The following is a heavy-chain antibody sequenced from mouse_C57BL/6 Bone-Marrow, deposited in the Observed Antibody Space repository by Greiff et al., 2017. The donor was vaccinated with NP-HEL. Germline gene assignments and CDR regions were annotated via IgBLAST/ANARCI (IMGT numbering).Heavy chain of an antibody. D-gene: IGHD2-5*01. CDR3: TTEGYYSNFYWYFDV. CDR2: IDPEDGDT. CDR1: GFNIKDYY. V-gene: IGHV14-1*01. Sequence: EVQLQQSGAELVRPGASVKLSCTASGFNIKDYYMHWVKQRPEQGLEWIGRIDPEDGDTEYAQKFQGKATMTADTSSNTAYLQLSSLTSEDTAVYYCTTEGYYSNFYWYFDVWGTGTTVTVSS. J-gene: IGHJ1*03.